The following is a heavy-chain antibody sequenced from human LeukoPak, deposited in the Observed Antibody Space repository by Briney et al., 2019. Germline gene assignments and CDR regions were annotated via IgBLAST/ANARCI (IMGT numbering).Heavy chain of an antibody. V-gene: IGHV4-59*01. CDR1: GNSISSFF. J-gene: IGHJ4*02. CDR3: ARDLELERNRWNYFES. Sequence: SETLSLTCTVSGNSISSFFWSWSRQPPGKGLEWIGSMHYSGDSKYNPSLRRRVSLSIDTSKQQFSLRLSSVTAADTAVYYCARDLELERNRWNYFESWGQGALVTVSS. D-gene: IGHD1-1*01. CDR2: MHYSGDS.